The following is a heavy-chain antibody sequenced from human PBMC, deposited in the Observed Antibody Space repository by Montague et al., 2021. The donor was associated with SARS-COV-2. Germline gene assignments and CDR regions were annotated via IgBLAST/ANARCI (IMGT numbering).Heavy chain of an antibody. J-gene: IGHJ4*02. CDR3: ARGRLVGDSSSWYYFDY. D-gene: IGHD6-13*01. CDR2: IFHSGIT. CDR1: GGSINTNNW. V-gene: IGHV4-4*02. Sequence: SETLSLTCAVYGGSINTNNWWTWVRQPPGEGLEWIGQIFHSGITNYNPSLESRVTISVDKSKNQFSLRLSSVTAADTAVYYCARGRLVGDSSSWYYFDYWGQGTLVAVSS.